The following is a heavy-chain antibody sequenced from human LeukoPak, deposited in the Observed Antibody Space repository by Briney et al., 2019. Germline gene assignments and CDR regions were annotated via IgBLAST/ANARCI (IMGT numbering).Heavy chain of an antibody. D-gene: IGHD3-22*01. Sequence: ASVKVSCKASGYTFTCYYMHWVRQAPGQGLEWMGWINPNSGGTNYAQKFQGRVTMTRDTSISTAYMELSRLRSDDTAVYYCARDRKYYYDSSGYPAFGAFDIWGQGTMVTVSS. V-gene: IGHV1-2*02. CDR2: INPNSGGT. CDR3: ARDRKYYYDSSGYPAFGAFDI. J-gene: IGHJ3*02. CDR1: GYTFTCYY.